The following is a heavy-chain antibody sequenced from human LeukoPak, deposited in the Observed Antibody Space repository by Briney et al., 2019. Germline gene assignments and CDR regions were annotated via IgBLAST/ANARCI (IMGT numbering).Heavy chain of an antibody. D-gene: IGHD5-24*01. J-gene: IGHJ4*02. Sequence: ASVKVSCKASGYTFTSYYMHWVRQAPGQGLEWMGTINPSGGSTSYAQKFQGRVTMTRDTSTSTVYMELSSLRSEDTAVYYCARDGYNLWSWDYWGQGTLVTVSS. CDR3: ARDGYNLWSWDY. CDR2: INPSGGST. V-gene: IGHV1-46*01. CDR1: GYTFTSYY.